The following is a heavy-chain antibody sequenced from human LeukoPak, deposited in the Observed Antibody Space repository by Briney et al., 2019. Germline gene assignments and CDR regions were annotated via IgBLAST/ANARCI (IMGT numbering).Heavy chain of an antibody. J-gene: IGHJ4*02. Sequence: GASVKVSCKASGGTFSSYAISWVRQAPGQGLEWMGGIIPIFGTANYAQKFQGRVTITTDESTSTAYMELSSLRSVDTAVYYCARKCDSTSCSYFDYWGQGTLVTVSS. V-gene: IGHV1-69*05. D-gene: IGHD2-2*01. CDR3: ARKCDSTSCSYFDY. CDR2: IIPIFGTA. CDR1: GGTFSSYA.